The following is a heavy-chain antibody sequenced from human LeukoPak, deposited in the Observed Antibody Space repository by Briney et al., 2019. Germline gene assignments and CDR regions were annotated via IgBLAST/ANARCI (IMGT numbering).Heavy chain of an antibody. CDR2: INHSGST. J-gene: IGHJ5*02. CDR3: ARHDFWSGYMANNWFDP. D-gene: IGHD3-3*01. CDR1: GGSFSGYY. V-gene: IGHV4-34*01. Sequence: SETLSLTCAVYGGSFSGYYWSWIRQPPGKGLEWIGEINHSGSTNYNPSLKSRVTISVDTSKNQFSLKLSSVTAADTAVYYCARHDFWSGYMANNWFDPWGQGTLVTVSS.